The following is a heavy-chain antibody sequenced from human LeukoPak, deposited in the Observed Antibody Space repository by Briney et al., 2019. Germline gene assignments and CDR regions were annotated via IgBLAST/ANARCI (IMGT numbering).Heavy chain of an antibody. V-gene: IGHV4-59*08. CDR2: ISYIGST. CDR1: GASISSYY. J-gene: IGHJ2*01. Sequence: SSETLSLTCTVSGASISSYYWSWIRQPPGKGLEWIGYISYIGSTNYNPSLKSRVTISVDTSKNQFSLKLSSVTAADTAVYYCARALGVGRGTYFDLWGRGTLVTVSS. D-gene: IGHD1-1*01. CDR3: ARALGVGRGTYFDL.